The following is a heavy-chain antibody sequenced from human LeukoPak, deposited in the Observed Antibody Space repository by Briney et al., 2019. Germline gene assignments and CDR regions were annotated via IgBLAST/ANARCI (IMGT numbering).Heavy chain of an antibody. J-gene: IGHJ4*02. Sequence: SETLSLTCTVSGGSIISSSYYWGWIRQPPGKGLKWIGTIYYSGSTYYNPSLKSRVTISVDTSKNQLSLKLSSVTATDTAVYYCASPYDTGGYFDYWGQGTLVTVSS. CDR3: ASPYDTGGYFDY. CDR1: GGSIISSSYY. D-gene: IGHD3-22*01. CDR2: IYYSGST. V-gene: IGHV4-39*01.